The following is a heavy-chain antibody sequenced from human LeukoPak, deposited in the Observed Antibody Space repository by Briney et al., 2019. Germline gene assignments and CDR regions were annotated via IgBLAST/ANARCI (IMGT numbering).Heavy chain of an antibody. CDR2: ISDSGGST. CDR1: GFTFSSYA. Sequence: PGGSLRLSCAASGFTFSSYAVSRVRQAPGKGLAWVSAISDSGGSTQYADSVKGRFTISRDNSKNTLYLQMNSLRAEDTAVYYCARDPKSWEYQLLSSPDYWGQGTLVTVSS. D-gene: IGHD2-2*01. J-gene: IGHJ4*02. CDR3: ARDPKSWEYQLLSSPDY. V-gene: IGHV3-23*01.